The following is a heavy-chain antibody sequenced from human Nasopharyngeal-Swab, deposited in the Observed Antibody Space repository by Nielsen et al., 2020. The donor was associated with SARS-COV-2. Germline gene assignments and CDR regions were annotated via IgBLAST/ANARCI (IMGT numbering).Heavy chain of an antibody. V-gene: IGHV4-31*02. Sequence: WIRQPPGKGLEWIGYIYHSGSTYYNPSLKSRVTISVDTSKNQFSLKLSSVTAADTAVYYCARDIGTPAYPRYYYYGMDVWGQGTTVTVSS. CDR3: ARDIGTPAYPRYYYYGMDV. J-gene: IGHJ6*02. CDR2: IYHSGST. D-gene: IGHD1-1*01.